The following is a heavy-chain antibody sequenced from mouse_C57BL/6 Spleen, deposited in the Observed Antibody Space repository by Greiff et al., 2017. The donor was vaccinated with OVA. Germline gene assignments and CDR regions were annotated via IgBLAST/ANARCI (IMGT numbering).Heavy chain of an antibody. CDR3: ARFGSRAHWYFDV. Sequence: VQLQQSGPELVKPGASVKISCKASGYTFTDYYMNWVKQSHGKSLEWIGDINPNNGGTSYNQKFKGKATLTVDKSSSTAYMELRSLTSEYSAVYYGARFGSRAHWYFDVWGTGTTVSVSS. CDR2: INPNNGGT. J-gene: IGHJ1*03. D-gene: IGHD1-1*01. CDR1: GYTFTDYY. V-gene: IGHV1-26*01.